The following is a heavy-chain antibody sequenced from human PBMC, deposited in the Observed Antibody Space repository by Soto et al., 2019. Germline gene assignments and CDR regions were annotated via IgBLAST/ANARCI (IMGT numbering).Heavy chain of an antibody. CDR3: ARVKPPDYGGNFGSFDY. J-gene: IGHJ4*02. D-gene: IGHD4-17*01. CDR2: ISYDGSKK. Sequence: QVQLVESGGGVVHPGRSLRLSCEASGLPFSSYAMHWVRQAPGRGLGGVPVISYDGSKKYYADSVKGRFTISRDNSKNTLYLQMNSLRAEDTAVYYCARVKPPDYGGNFGSFDYWGQGTLVTVSS. CDR1: GLPFSSYA. V-gene: IGHV3-30-3*01.